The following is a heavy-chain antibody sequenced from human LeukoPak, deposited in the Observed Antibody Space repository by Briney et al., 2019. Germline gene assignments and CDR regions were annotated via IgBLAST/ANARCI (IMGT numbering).Heavy chain of an antibody. CDR2: ISSSSSYI. CDR1: GFTFSIYS. CDR3: ARDPVSGLLDY. V-gene: IGHV3-21*01. Sequence: GGSLRLSCAASGFTFSIYSMNWVRQAPGKGLEWVSSISSSSSYIYYADSVKGRFTISRDNAKNSLYLQMNSLRAEDTAVYYCARDPVSGLLDYWGQGTLVTVSS. J-gene: IGHJ4*02. D-gene: IGHD1-20*01.